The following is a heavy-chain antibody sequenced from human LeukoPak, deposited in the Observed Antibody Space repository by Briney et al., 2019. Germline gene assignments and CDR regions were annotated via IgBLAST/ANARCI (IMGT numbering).Heavy chain of an antibody. Sequence: GGSLRLSCAASGFIFRDYYMSWVRQAPGKGLEWVANIKQDGSEKYYVDPVKGRFTISRDDSKNMVYLDMNSLKTEDTAVYYCGGRRVWGNGTVVTVSS. CDR1: GFIFRDYY. J-gene: IGHJ6*04. CDR3: GGRRV. CDR2: IKQDGSEK. V-gene: IGHV3-7*03.